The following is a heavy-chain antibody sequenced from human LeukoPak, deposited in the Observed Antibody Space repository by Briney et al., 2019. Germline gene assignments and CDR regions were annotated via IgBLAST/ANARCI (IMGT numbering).Heavy chain of an antibody. CDR3: ARGYYDSSGYYYFDY. D-gene: IGHD3-22*01. J-gene: IGHJ4*02. CDR2: SYYSGST. V-gene: IGHV4-59*01. Sequence: SETLSLTCTVSGGSISSYYWSWIRQPPGKGLEWIAYSYYSGSTNYNPSLKSRVTISVDTSKNQFSLKLSSVTAADTAVYYCARGYYDSSGYYYFDYWGQGTLVTVSS. CDR1: GGSISSYY.